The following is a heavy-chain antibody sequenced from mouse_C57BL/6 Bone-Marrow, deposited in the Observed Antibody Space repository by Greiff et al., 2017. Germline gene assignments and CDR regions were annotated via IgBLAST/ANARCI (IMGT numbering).Heavy chain of an antibody. Sequence: EVQLLQSGPELVKPGASVKISCKASGYTFTDYYMNWVKQSHGKSLEWIGDINPNNGGTSYNQKFKGKATLTVDKSSSTAYMELRSLTSEDSAVYYCARSWDFDYWGQGTTLTVSS. CDR2: INPNNGGT. D-gene: IGHD4-1*01. CDR1: GYTFTDYY. CDR3: ARSWDFDY. J-gene: IGHJ2*01. V-gene: IGHV1-26*01.